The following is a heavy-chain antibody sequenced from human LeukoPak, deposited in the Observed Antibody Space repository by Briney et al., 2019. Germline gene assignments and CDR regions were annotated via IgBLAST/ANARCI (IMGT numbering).Heavy chain of an antibody. CDR1: GGSFSGYY. CDR2: INHSGST. Sequence: SETLSLTCAVYGGSFSGYYWSWIRQPPGKGLEWIGEINHSGSTNYNPSLKSRVTISVDTSKNQFSLKLSSVTAADTAVYYCARDTISGSYYQHPYFDYWGQGTLVTVSS. CDR3: ARDTISGSYYQHPYFDY. V-gene: IGHV4-34*01. D-gene: IGHD1-26*01. J-gene: IGHJ4*02.